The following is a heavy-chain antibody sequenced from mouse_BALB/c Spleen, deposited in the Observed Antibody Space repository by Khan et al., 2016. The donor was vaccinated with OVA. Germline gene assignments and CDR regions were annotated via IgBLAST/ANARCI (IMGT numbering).Heavy chain of an antibody. CDR2: IDPANGNT. Sequence: VQLQQPGAELVKPGASVKLSCTASGFNIKDTYMHWVKQRPEQGLEWIGRIDPANGNTKYDPKFQGKATITADTSSNTASLQLSSLTSEDTAVYYCATYYYGSSRYFDYWGQGTTLTVSS. V-gene: IGHV14-3*02. CDR1: GFNIKDTY. D-gene: IGHD1-1*01. J-gene: IGHJ2*01. CDR3: ATYYYGSSRYFDY.